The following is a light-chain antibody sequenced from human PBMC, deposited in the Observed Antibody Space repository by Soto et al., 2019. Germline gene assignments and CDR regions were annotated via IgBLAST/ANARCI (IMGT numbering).Light chain of an antibody. CDR2: DAS. Sequence: IQMTQSPSSLSASVGDRVTITCQARQDIRHYLNCYQHKPGEAPKLLIYDASNLETGVPSRFSGGGSGTRFTLSILTLQPEDFSTYALQQYDNLPLTFGGGTKV. CDR3: QQYDNLPLT. V-gene: IGKV1-33*01. CDR1: QDIRHY. J-gene: IGKJ4*01.